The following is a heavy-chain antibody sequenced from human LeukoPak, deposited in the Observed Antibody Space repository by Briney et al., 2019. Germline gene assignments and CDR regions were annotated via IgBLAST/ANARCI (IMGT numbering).Heavy chain of an antibody. Sequence: SVKVSCKASGGTFSSYDISWVRQAPGQGFEWMGGIIPIFGTANYAQKFQGRVTITADESTSTANMELSSLRSEDTAVYYCARGDVVVPAAMDYWGQGTLVTVSS. CDR3: ARGDVVVPAAMDY. V-gene: IGHV1-69*01. CDR2: IIPIFGTA. CDR1: GGTFSSYD. D-gene: IGHD2-2*01. J-gene: IGHJ4*02.